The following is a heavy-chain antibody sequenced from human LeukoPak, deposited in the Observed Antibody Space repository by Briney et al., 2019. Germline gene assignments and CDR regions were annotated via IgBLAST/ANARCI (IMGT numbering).Heavy chain of an antibody. Sequence: SETLSLTCAVYGGSFSGYYWSWIRQPPGKGLEWIWEINHSGSTNYNPSLKSRVTISVDTSKNQFSLKLSSVTAADTAVYYCARRSGWYPFDYWGQGTLVTVSS. J-gene: IGHJ4*02. D-gene: IGHD6-19*01. V-gene: IGHV4-34*01. CDR1: GGSFSGYY. CDR2: INHSGST. CDR3: ARRSGWYPFDY.